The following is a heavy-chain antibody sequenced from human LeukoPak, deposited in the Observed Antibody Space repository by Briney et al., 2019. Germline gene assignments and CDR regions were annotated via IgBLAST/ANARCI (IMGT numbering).Heavy chain of an antibody. J-gene: IGHJ6*03. CDR3: AKEYYDFWSGSDYYMDV. V-gene: IGHV3-30*18. Sequence: GGSLRLSCAASGFTFSSYGMHWVRQAPGKGLEWVAVISYDGSNKYYADSVKGRFTISRDNSKNTLYLQMNSLRAEDTAVYYCAKEYYDFWSGSDYYMDVWGKGTTVTVS. D-gene: IGHD3-3*01. CDR2: ISYDGSNK. CDR1: GFTFSSYG.